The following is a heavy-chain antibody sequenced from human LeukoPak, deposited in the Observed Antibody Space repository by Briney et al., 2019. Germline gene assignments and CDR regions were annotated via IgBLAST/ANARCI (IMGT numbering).Heavy chain of an antibody. Sequence: PGGSLRLSCAGSGFTFSNYAMTWVRQAPGKGLEWVSSVSGSGRNTFYPDSVKGRFTISRDNSKNTLYLQMNSLRAEDTAVYYCAKPPSDTAVAGDYWGQGTLVTVSS. CDR2: VSGSGRNT. CDR1: GFTFSNYA. J-gene: IGHJ4*02. CDR3: AKPPSDTAVAGDY. D-gene: IGHD6-19*01. V-gene: IGHV3-23*01.